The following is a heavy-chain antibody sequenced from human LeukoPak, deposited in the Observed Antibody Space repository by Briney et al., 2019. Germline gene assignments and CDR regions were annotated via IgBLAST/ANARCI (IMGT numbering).Heavy chain of an antibody. CDR2: IIPILGIA. J-gene: IGHJ3*02. Sequence: ASVKVSCKAPGGTFSSYAISWVRQAPGQGLEWMGRIIPILGIANYAQKFQGRVTITADKSTSTAYMELSSLRSEDTAVYYCARENVDTAMVTMAFDIWGQGTMVTVPS. V-gene: IGHV1-69*04. CDR1: GGTFSSYA. CDR3: ARENVDTAMVTMAFDI. D-gene: IGHD5-18*01.